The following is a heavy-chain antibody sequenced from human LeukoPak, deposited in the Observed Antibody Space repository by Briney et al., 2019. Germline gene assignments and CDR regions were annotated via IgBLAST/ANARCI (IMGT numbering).Heavy chain of an antibody. CDR3: ASFRGEVEISMIVVAVDH. CDR1: GGSISSSSDY. CDR2: IHYSGST. V-gene: IGHV4-39*01. Sequence: SETLSLTCTVSGGSISSSSDYWGWIRQPPGKGLEWIGSIHYSGSTYYNPSLKSRVTISVDTSKNQISLKLGSVTAADTAVYYCASFRGEVEISMIVVAVDHWGQGTLVTVSS. D-gene: IGHD3-22*01. J-gene: IGHJ4*02.